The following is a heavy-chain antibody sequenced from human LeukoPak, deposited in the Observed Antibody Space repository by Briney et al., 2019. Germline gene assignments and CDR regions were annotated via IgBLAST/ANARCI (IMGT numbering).Heavy chain of an antibody. CDR1: GFTFSSYA. CDR3: AKEPTWNYYDSSGYAY. Sequence: GRSLRLSCAASGFTFSSYAMSWVRQAPGKGLEWVSAISGSGGSTYYADSVKGRFTISRDNSKNTLYLQMNSLGAEDTAVYYCAKEPTWNYYDSSGYAYWGQGTLVTVSS. V-gene: IGHV3-23*01. D-gene: IGHD3-22*01. J-gene: IGHJ4*02. CDR2: ISGSGGST.